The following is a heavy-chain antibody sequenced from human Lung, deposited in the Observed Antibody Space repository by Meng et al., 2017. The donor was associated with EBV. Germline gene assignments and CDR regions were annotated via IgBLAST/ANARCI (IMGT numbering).Heavy chain of an antibody. D-gene: IGHD4-11*01. Sequence: QLQDVSPVAADSSGTPAVTVSVSGCSGSTTNCWSCVRRPPGKGLVGIGESYHSGTATHNPSLKSRVTISVDKSKNQCSLRLSSGTAADTAVYYCARRETDYRWYFDLWGRGALVTVSS. J-gene: IGHJ2*01. CDR2: SYHSGTA. V-gene: IGHV4-4*02. CDR1: GCSGSTTNC. CDR3: ARRETDYRWYFDL.